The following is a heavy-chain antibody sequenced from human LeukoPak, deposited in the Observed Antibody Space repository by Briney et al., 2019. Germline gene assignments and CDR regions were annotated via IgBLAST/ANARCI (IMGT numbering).Heavy chain of an antibody. D-gene: IGHD3-16*02. J-gene: IGHJ5*02. V-gene: IGHV1-46*01. CDR3: ASGNYDYVWGSYPQAGWFDP. CDR2: INPSGGST. CDR1: GYTFTSYY. Sequence: ASVKVSCKASGYTFTSYYMHWVRQAPGQGLEWMGMINPSGGSTSYAQKFQGRVTMTRDTSTSTVYMELSSLRSEDTAVYYCASGNYDYVWGSYPQAGWFDPWGQGTLVTVSS.